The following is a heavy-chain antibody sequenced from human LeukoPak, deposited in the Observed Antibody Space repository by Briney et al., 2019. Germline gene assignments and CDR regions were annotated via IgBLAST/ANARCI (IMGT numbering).Heavy chain of an antibody. J-gene: IGHJ5*02. CDR1: GFTFSSYA. CDR3: AREQNFVVVPAAGWFDP. D-gene: IGHD2-2*01. CDR2: ISYDGSNK. V-gene: IGHV3-30-3*01. Sequence: GGSLRLSCAASGFTFSSYAMHWVRQAPGKGLEWVAVISYDGSNKYYADSVKGRFTISRDNSKNTLYLQMNSLRAEDTAVYYRAREQNFVVVPAAGWFDPWGQGTLVTVSS.